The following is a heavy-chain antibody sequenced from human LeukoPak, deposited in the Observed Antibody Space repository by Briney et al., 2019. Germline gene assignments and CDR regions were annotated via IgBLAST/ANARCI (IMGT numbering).Heavy chain of an antibody. Sequence: PGGSLRLSCAAPGFTFSRSWMHWVRQAPGKGLEWVSYISSSGTTISYAQSVKGRFTITRDNAQNSLTLHMNTLRADDTAVYYCAKDGGTHFDHWGQGTLVTVSS. CDR3: AKDGGTHFDH. J-gene: IGHJ4*02. CDR2: ISSSGTTI. V-gene: IGHV3-48*01. CDR1: GFTFSRSW. D-gene: IGHD1-26*01.